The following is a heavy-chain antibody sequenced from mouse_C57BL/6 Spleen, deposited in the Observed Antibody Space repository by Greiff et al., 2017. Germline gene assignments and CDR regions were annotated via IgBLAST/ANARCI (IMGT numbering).Heavy chain of an antibody. CDR3: ARWWFDY. CDR1: GYAFSSSW. Sequence: QVQLQQSGPELVKPGASVKISCKASGYAFSSSWMNWVKQRPGKGLEWIGRIYPGDGDTNSNGKFKGKATLTADKSSSTAYMQLSSLTSEDSAVYFCARWWFDYWGQGTTLTVSS. V-gene: IGHV1-82*01. CDR2: IYPGDGDT. J-gene: IGHJ2*01. D-gene: IGHD1-1*02.